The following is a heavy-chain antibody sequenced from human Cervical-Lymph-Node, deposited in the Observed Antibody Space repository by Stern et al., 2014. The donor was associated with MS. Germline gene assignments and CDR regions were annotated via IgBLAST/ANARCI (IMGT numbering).Heavy chain of an antibody. CDR3: ATGPRIYGMGV. CDR1: GGPISSSNW. CDR2: IYHRGST. V-gene: IGHV4-4*02. Sequence: QVQLQESGPGLVKPSGTLSLTCAVSGGPISSSNWWSWVRQPPGKGLEGIGEIYHRGSTNYNPSPKSRVTISVDKANKKFSLKLRSVTAADTAVYYCATGPRIYGMGVWGQGTTVTVSS. J-gene: IGHJ6*02.